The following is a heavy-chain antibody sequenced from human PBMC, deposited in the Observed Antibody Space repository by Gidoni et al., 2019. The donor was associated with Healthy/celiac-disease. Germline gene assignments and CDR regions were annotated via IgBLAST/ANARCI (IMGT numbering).Heavy chain of an antibody. J-gene: IGHJ3*02. CDR2: IKSKTDGGTT. CDR3: TTGIPDYYDSSGYYADDAFDI. D-gene: IGHD3-22*01. V-gene: IGHV3-15*01. Sequence: EVQLVESGGGLVKPGGSLRLSCAASGFTFSNAWMSWVRQAPGKGLEWVGRIKSKTDGGTTDYAAPVKGRFTISRDDSKNTLYLQMNSLKTEDTAVYYCTTGIPDYYDSSGYYADDAFDIWGQGTMVTVSS. CDR1: GFTFSNAW.